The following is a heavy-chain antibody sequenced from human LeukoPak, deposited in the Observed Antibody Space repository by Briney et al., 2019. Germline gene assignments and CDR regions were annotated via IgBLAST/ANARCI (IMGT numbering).Heavy chain of an antibody. Sequence: PGGSLRLSCAASGFTFSNYNMNWVRQAPGKWLEWLSYISSSSGTIYYADSVKGRFTISRDNAKNSLYLQMNSLRVEDTAVYYSARDFLEDTQWGQGTLVTVSS. D-gene: IGHD2-15*01. V-gene: IGHV3-48*01. J-gene: IGHJ4*02. CDR1: GFTFSNYN. CDR3: ARDFLEDTQ. CDR2: ISSSSGTI.